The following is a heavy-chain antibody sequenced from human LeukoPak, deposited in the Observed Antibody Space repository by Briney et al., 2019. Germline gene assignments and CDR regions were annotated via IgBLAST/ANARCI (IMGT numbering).Heavy chain of an antibody. D-gene: IGHD2-8*01. Sequence: ASVKVSCKASGGIFSSYAISWVRQAPGQGLEWMGWINTNTGNPTYAQGFTGRFVSSLDTSVSTAYLQISSLKAEDTAVYYCARIYCTNGVCYAFLAFDIWGQGTMVTVSS. CDR3: ARIYCTNGVCYAFLAFDI. J-gene: IGHJ3*02. CDR2: INTNTGNP. CDR1: GGIFSSYA. V-gene: IGHV7-4-1*02.